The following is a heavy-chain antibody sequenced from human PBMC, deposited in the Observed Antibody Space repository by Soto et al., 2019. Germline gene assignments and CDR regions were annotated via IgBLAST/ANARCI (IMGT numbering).Heavy chain of an antibody. D-gene: IGHD3-22*01. CDR1: GGSISSISYY. Sequence: PWQTLSLTCTVFGGSISSISYYWGVIPQPQGKGLEWIGSIYYSGSTYYNTSLKSRVTISVDTSKNQFSLKLSSVTAADTAVYYCAQMGPYYYSSGPGVYWGQGTLVTVSS. CDR2: IYYSGST. J-gene: IGHJ4*02. V-gene: IGHV4-39*01. CDR3: AQMGPYYYSSGPGVY.